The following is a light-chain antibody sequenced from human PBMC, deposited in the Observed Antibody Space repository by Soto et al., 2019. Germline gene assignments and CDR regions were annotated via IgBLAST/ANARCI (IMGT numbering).Light chain of an antibody. J-gene: IGLJ1*01. CDR1: SSDVGSYNY. CDR2: DVS. V-gene: IGLV2-14*01. Sequence: QSALTQPASVSGSPGQSITISCTGTSSDVGSYNYVSWYQQHPGKAPKLMIYDVSNRPSVVSNRFSGSKSGNTASLTISGLQAEDEADYYCTSYTGSSTHYVFGTGTKLTVL. CDR3: TSYTGSSTHYV.